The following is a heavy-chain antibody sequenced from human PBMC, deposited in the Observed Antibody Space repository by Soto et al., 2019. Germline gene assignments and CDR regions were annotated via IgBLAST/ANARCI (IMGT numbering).Heavy chain of an antibody. CDR1: GGSFSGYY. D-gene: IGHD6-19*01. CDR2: INHSGST. V-gene: IGHV4-34*01. Sequence: QVQLQQWGAGLLKPSETLSLTCAVYGGSFSGYYWSWIRQPPGKGLEWVGEINHSGSTNYNPSLKSRVTISVDTSKKQSSLTQSFVGAADTAVYYWASCRAGKQWEVHRPTDYWGQGTLVTVSS. CDR3: ASCRAGKQWEVHRPTDY. J-gene: IGHJ4*02.